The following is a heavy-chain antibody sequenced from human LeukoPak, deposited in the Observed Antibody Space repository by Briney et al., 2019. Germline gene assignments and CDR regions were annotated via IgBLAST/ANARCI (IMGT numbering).Heavy chain of an antibody. V-gene: IGHV3-48*03. CDR3: ARGLMIRVGATLFDY. CDR1: GFTFSSYE. J-gene: IGHJ4*02. CDR2: ISSSGSTI. D-gene: IGHD1-26*01. Sequence: PGGSLRLSCAASGFTFSSYEMNWVRQAPGKGLEWVSYISSSGSTIYYAESVKDRFTISRDNAKNSMYLKMNSLRAEETAVYYCARGLMIRVGATLFDYWGQGTLVTVSS.